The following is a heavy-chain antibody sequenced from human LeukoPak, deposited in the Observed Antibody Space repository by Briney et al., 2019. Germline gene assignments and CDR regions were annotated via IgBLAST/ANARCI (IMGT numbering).Heavy chain of an antibody. D-gene: IGHD6-6*01. CDR3: ARDWGVGGRPGYMDV. V-gene: IGHV4-59*01. CDR1: GGSISNKY. J-gene: IGHJ6*03. Sequence: SETLSLTCTVSGGSISNKYWSWIRQPPGKGLEWIGYIYYSGSTNYNPSLKSRVTILVDTSKNQFSLKLSSVTAADTAVYFCARDWGVGGRPGYMDVWGKGTSVTIS. CDR2: IYYSGST.